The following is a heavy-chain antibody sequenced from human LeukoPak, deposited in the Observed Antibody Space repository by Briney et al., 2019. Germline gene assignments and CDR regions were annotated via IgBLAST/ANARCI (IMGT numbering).Heavy chain of an antibody. J-gene: IGHJ4*02. CDR2: IYYSGST. Sequence: PSETLSLTCTVSGGSISSYYWSWIRQPPGKGLEWIGYIYYSGSTYYNPSLKSRVTISVDTSKNQFSLKLSSVTAADTAVYYCARDGYGGNPYFDYWGQGTLVTVSS. CDR1: GGSISSYY. D-gene: IGHD4-23*01. CDR3: ARDGYGGNPYFDY. V-gene: IGHV4-59*12.